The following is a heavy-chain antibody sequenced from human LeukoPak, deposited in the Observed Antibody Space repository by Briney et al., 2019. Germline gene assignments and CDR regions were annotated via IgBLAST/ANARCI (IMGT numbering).Heavy chain of an antibody. D-gene: IGHD3-10*02. Sequence: GGSLRLSCAASGFTFSSYSMNRVRQAPGKGLEWVSSISSSSYIYYADSVKGRFTISRDNAKNSLYLQMNSLRAEDTAVYYCAELGITMIGGVWGKGTTVTISS. J-gene: IGHJ6*04. V-gene: IGHV3-21*01. CDR3: AELGITMIGGV. CDR1: GFTFSSYS. CDR2: ISSSSYI.